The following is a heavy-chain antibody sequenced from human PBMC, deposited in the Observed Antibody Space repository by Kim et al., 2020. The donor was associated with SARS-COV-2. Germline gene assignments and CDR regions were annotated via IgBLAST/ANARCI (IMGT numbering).Heavy chain of an antibody. CDR2: IHPDGSA. D-gene: IGHD3-3*01. V-gene: IGHV4-34*01. CDR1: GGSFSGHH. CDR3: ARGWSGTLPPAHY. Sequence: SETLSLTCDVYGGSFSGHHWTWIRQPPGKGLEWIGEIHPDGSANYTPSLKSRVTISLDTSNNQFSLRLTSVTAADAAVYYCARGWSGTLPPAHYWGQGTVVAVAS. J-gene: IGHJ4*02.